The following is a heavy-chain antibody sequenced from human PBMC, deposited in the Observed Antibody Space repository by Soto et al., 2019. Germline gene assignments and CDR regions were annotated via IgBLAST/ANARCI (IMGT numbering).Heavy chain of an antibody. Sequence: GGSLRLSCAASGFTFSSYWMHWVRQAPGKGLVWVSRINSDGSSTSYADSVKGRFTISRDNAKNTLYLQMNSLRAEDTAVYYCARADSGYDSDDAFDIWGQGTMVTVSS. CDR3: ARADSGYDSDDAFDI. J-gene: IGHJ3*02. D-gene: IGHD5-12*01. CDR1: GFTFSSYW. CDR2: INSDGSST. V-gene: IGHV3-74*01.